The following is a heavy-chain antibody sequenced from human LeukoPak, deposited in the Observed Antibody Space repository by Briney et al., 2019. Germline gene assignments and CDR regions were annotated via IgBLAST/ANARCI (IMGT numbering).Heavy chain of an antibody. CDR1: GYTFTNYA. CDR3: ARGIWSRTVSSYYFDC. D-gene: IGHD3-3*01. CDR2: INAGNGHT. Sequence: ATVKVSCKASGYTFTNYAMQWVRQAPGQRLEWMGWINAGNGHTRYSQRFQGRVTITRGTSASTVYMEVTSLRFEDTAVYYCARGIWSRTVSSYYFDCWGQGTLVTVSS. J-gene: IGHJ4*02. V-gene: IGHV1-3*01.